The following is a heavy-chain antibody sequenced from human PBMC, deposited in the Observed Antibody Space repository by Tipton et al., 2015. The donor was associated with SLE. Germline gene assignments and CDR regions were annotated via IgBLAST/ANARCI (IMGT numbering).Heavy chain of an antibody. J-gene: IGHJ6*02. CDR3: ARGDINTEPAMDV. V-gene: IGHV3-9*01. D-gene: IGHD2-15*01. CDR2: ISWNSHNR. Sequence: SGFRFDGYAMNWVRQSAGRGLEWVSSISWNSHNRDYADSVKGRFTISRDNAQNIVYLQMNSLRAEDTAVYYCARGDINTEPAMDVWGQGTTVTVS. CDR1: GFRFDGYA.